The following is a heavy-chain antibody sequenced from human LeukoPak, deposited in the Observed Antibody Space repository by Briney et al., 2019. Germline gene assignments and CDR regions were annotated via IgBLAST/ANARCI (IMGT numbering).Heavy chain of an antibody. CDR1: GFTFSNYA. D-gene: IGHD1-26*01. Sequence: GRSLRLSCAASGFTFSNYAMHWVRQAPDKGLEWVAVISYDGSNKYYADSVKGRLTISRDNSKNTLYLQMNSLKTEDTAVYYCVTEFYGSYNFWGRGILVTVSS. CDR3: VTEFYGSYNF. J-gene: IGHJ4*02. CDR2: ISYDGSNK. V-gene: IGHV3-30-3*01.